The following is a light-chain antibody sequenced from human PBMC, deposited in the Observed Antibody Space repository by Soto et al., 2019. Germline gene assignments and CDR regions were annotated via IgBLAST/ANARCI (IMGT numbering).Light chain of an antibody. Sequence: QSVLTQPASVSGSPGQSITISCTGTSSDVGSYNLVSWYQQHPGTAPKLMIYEAFKRPSGVSNRFSGSKSGDTASLTISGLQAEDEADYYCCSYAGSTTLYVFGTGTKVTV. CDR1: SSDVGSYNL. CDR2: EAF. V-gene: IGLV2-23*01. J-gene: IGLJ1*01. CDR3: CSYAGSTTLYV.